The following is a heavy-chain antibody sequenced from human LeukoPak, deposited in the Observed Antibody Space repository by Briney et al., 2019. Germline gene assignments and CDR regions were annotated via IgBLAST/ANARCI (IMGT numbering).Heavy chain of an antibody. CDR1: GFTFSSYS. CDR2: ISSSSSYV. V-gene: IGHV3-21*01. CDR3: AREAGGGSGSYSLYYYYYYMDV. J-gene: IGHJ6*03. Sequence: GGSLRLSCAASGFTFSSYSMNWVRQAPGKGLEWVSSISSSSSYVYYADSVKGRFTISRDNAKNSLYLQMNSLRAEDTAVYYCAREAGGGSGSYSLYYYYYYMDVWGKGTTVTVSS. D-gene: IGHD1-26*01.